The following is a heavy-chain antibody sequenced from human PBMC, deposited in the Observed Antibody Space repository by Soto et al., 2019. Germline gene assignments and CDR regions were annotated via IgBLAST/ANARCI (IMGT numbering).Heavy chain of an antibody. J-gene: IGHJ4*02. CDR1: GFSFGVSGVG. CDR3: ARAYNYDFDH. CDR2: VFWNDDK. V-gene: IGHV2-5*01. D-gene: IGHD5-12*01. Sequence: HITLKESGPTLVNPTQTLTLTCTFAGFSFGVSGVGVGWIRQPPGRALEWLGLVFWNDDKRYSPSLESRLTLTKDTSNNQVVLTVTNLDPGDTGTYYCARAYNYDFDHWGQGTLVTVSS.